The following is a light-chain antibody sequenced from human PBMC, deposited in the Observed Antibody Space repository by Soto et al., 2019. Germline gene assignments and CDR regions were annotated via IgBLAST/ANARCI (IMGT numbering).Light chain of an antibody. CDR3: QQYSIYPYT. Sequence: DIQMTQSPSTLSASVGDRVTITCRASQSISSWLAWYQQEPGKVPNLLIYKASSLGSGVSSRFSGSGSGTEFTLTINSLQPDDFATYYCQQYSIYPYTFGQGTKLEIK. V-gene: IGKV1-5*03. J-gene: IGKJ2*01. CDR2: KAS. CDR1: QSISSW.